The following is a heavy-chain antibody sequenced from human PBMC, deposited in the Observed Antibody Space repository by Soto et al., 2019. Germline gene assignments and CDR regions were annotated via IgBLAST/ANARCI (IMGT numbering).Heavy chain of an antibody. CDR2: ISGSGDIT. V-gene: IGHV3-23*01. CDR1: GFTLSSYS. CDR3: RLWFGVSAGSIYGLDV. J-gene: IGHJ6*02. D-gene: IGHD3-10*01. Sequence: EVQLLESGGGLVQPGGSLRLSCGASGFTLSSYSMNWVRQPPGRGLEWVSFISGSGDITYYANSVKGRFSVSRDNPKNTLYLQMNNLRAEETAVYYCRLWFGVSAGSIYGLDVWGQGTTVAVSS.